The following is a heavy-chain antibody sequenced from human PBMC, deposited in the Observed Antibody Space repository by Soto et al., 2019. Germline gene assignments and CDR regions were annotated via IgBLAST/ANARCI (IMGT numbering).Heavy chain of an antibody. D-gene: IGHD5-18*01. Sequence: ASVKVSCKASGYTFTSYDINWVRQATGQGLEWMGWMNPNTGHTGYAQKFQGRVTLTRNTSTGTAYMELSSLRSDDTAVYYCARGNRIQLWSLDYWGQGTLVTVSS. CDR2: MNPNTGHT. CDR3: ARGNRIQLWSLDY. J-gene: IGHJ4*02. V-gene: IGHV1-8*01. CDR1: GYTFTSYD.